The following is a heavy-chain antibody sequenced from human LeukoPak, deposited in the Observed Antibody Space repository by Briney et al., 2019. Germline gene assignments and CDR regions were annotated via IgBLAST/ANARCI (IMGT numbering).Heavy chain of an antibody. D-gene: IGHD2-2*01. CDR1: GGTFSSYA. J-gene: IGHJ6*02. Sequence: GASVKVSCKAPGGTFSSYAISWVRQAPGQGLEWMGGIIPIFGTANYAQKFQGRVTITADESTSTAYMELSSLRSEDTAVYYCARDECSSTSCLGGYYYYGMDVWGQGTTVTVSS. CDR2: IIPIFGTA. V-gene: IGHV1-69*01. CDR3: ARDECSSTSCLGGYYYYGMDV.